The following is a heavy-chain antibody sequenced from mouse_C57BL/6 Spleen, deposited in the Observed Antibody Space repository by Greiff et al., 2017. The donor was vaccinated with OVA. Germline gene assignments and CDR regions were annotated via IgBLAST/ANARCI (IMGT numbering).Heavy chain of an antibody. Sequence: EVHLVESGGGLVKPGGSLKLSCAASGFTFSDYGMHWVRQAPEKGLEWVAYISSGSSTIYYADTVKGRFTISRDNAKNTLFLQMTSLRSEDTAMYYCARDGYYVLDYWGQGTTLTVSS. CDR2: ISSGSSTI. V-gene: IGHV5-17*01. CDR1: GFTFSDYG. D-gene: IGHD2-3*01. J-gene: IGHJ2*01. CDR3: ARDGYYVLDY.